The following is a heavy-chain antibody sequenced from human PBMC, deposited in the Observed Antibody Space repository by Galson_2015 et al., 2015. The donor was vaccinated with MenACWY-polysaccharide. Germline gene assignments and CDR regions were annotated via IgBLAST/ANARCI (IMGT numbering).Heavy chain of an antibody. Sequence: SETLSLTCTVSGGSISSYYWSWIRQPPGKGLEWIGYIYYSGSTNYNPSLKSRVTISVDTSKNQLSLKLSSVTAADTAVYYCARERGSMADIWGQGTMVTVSS. J-gene: IGHJ3*02. CDR2: IYYSGST. D-gene: IGHD3-16*01. V-gene: IGHV4-59*01. CDR1: GGSISSYY. CDR3: ARERGSMADI.